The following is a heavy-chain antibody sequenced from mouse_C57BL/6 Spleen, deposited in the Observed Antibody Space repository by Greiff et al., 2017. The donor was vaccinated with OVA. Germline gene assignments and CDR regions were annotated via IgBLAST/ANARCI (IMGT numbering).Heavy chain of an antibody. CDR1: GYSFTGYY. J-gene: IGHJ1*03. CDR3: ARPYGNPWYFDV. CDR2: INPSTGGT. V-gene: IGHV1-42*01. Sequence: EVQLQQSAPELVKPGASVKISCKASGYSFTGYYMNWVKQSPEKSLEWIGEINPSTGGTTYNQKFKAKATLTVDKSSSTAYLQLKSLTSEDSAVYYCARPYGNPWYFDVWGTGTTVTVSS. D-gene: IGHD1-1*01.